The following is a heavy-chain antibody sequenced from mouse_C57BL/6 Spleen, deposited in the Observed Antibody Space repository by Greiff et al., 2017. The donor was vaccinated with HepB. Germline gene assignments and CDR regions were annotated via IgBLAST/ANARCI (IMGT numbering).Heavy chain of an antibody. CDR1: GYTFTSYW. CDR2: IDPSDSET. J-gene: IGHJ1*03. V-gene: IGHV1-52*01. D-gene: IGHD1-1*01. Sequence: QVQLQQPGAELVRPGSSVKLSCKASGYTFTSYWMHWVKQRPIQGLEWIGNIDPSDSETHYNQKFKDKATLTVDKSSSTAYMQLSSLTSEDSAVYYCVRYYYGSSPYWYFDVWGTGTTVTVSS. CDR3: VRYYYGSSPYWYFDV.